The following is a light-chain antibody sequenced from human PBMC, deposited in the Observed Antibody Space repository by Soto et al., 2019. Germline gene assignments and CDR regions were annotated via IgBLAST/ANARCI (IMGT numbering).Light chain of an antibody. CDR1: QSISSY. CDR2: AAS. Sequence: DIQMTQSPSSLSASVGDRVTITCRASQSISSYLNWYQQKPGKAPKLLIYAASSLQSGVPSRFSGSGSGTDFTLTISSLPPEDFATYYCQQSYSIPVTFRQGTKLEIK. CDR3: QQSYSIPVT. J-gene: IGKJ2*01. V-gene: IGKV1-39*01.